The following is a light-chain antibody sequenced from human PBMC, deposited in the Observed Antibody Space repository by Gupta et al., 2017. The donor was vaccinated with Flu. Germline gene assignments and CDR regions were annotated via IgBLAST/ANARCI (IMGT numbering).Light chain of an antibody. CDR3: QQDSSYPLT. CDR1: PSIDVW. Sequence: DIQMTQSPSTLSASVGDSVTITCRASPSIDVWLAWYQQKPGKAPQVLIYKTYTLESGVPPRFSGSGSGTEFTLTISSLQPDDSATYYCQQDSSYPLTFGGGTRLEIK. CDR2: KTY. V-gene: IGKV1-5*03. J-gene: IGKJ4*01.